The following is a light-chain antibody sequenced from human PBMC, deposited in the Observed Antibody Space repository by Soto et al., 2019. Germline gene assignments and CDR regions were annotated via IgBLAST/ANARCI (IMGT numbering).Light chain of an antibody. CDR3: QQYNDSFPNT. Sequence: DIQMTQSPSTLSASVGDRVTITCRASQSISNWLAWYQQKPGEAPKLLIYEASTLESGVPSRFSGSRSGTEFNLTVSSLQPDDFATYYCQQYNDSFPNTFGQGTKLEIK. V-gene: IGKV1-5*03. J-gene: IGKJ2*01. CDR2: EAS. CDR1: QSISNW.